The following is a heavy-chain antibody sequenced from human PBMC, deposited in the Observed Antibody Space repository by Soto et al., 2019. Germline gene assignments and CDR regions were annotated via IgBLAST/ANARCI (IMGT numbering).Heavy chain of an antibody. CDR1: GYSFTSYW. V-gene: IGHV5-10-1*01. J-gene: IGHJ3*02. CDR3: ARPAYCTNGVCYFAFDI. D-gene: IGHD2-8*01. CDR2: IDPSDSYT. Sequence: PGESLKISCKGSGYSFTSYWISWVRQMPGKGLEWMGRIDPSDSYTNYSPSFQGHVTISADKSISTAYLQWSSLKASDTAMYYCARPAYCTNGVCYFAFDIWGQGTMVTVSS.